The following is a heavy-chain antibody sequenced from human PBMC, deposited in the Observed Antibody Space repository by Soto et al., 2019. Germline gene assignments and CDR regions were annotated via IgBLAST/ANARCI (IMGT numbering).Heavy chain of an antibody. Sequence: QLQLQESGSGLVKPSQTLSLTCAVSGGSISSGGAISSNSYSWNWIRQPPGKGLEWIGSIYESGNTYYSPSLKSRVSISVYRSKNQFSLNLSSVTAADTAVYYCARAPAIAHWYFDLWGRGTLATVSS. D-gene: IGHD2-21*02. V-gene: IGHV4-30-2*01. J-gene: IGHJ2*01. CDR3: ARAPAIAHWYFDL. CDR2: IYESGNT. CDR1: GGSISSGGAISSNSYS.